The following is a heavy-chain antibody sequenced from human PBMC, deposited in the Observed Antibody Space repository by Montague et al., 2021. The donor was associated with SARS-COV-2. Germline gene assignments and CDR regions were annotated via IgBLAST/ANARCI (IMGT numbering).Heavy chain of an antibody. J-gene: IGHJ4*02. V-gene: IGHV4-34*01. CDR2: IDHSGNT. Sequence: SETLSLTCAVYGGSFSPYYWAWIRQSPGKGLGWIGNIDHSGNTNYNPSLKSRVTISVDTSKNQFSLKLSSVTAADTAVYYCARSWGQWLLWGYYFDYWGQGTLVTVSS. CDR1: GGSFSPYY. D-gene: IGHD6-19*01. CDR3: ARSWGQWLLWGYYFDY.